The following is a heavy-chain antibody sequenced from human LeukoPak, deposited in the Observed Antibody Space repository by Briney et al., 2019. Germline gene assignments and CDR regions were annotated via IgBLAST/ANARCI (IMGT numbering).Heavy chain of an antibody. J-gene: IGHJ4*02. CDR1: GFTFSSYW. CDR2: INGDGSST. D-gene: IGHD5-12*01. Sequence: GGSLRLSCAASGFTFSSYWMHWVRQAPGKGPVWVSRINGDGSSTSYADSVKGRFTISRDNAKNTLYLQMNSLRAEDTAVYHCARGVHSDYDLVDYWGQGTLVTVSS. CDR3: ARGVHSDYDLVDY. V-gene: IGHV3-74*01.